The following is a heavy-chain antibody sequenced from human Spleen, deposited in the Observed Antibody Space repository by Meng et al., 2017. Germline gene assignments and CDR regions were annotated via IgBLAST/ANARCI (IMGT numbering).Heavy chain of an antibody. D-gene: IGHD6-13*01. J-gene: IGHJ4*02. V-gene: IGHV4-4*02. CDR1: GDSISSSYW. CDR3: ARGSMTGAGDFEY. CDR2: VYHSGNT. Sequence: QVQLQESRPGLVKPSGTLSLTCAVSGDSISSSYWWSWVRQPPGKGLEWIGEVYHSGNTNSNPSLKSRVTMSVDKSKNQFSLQLTSVTAADTGFYYCARGSMTGAGDFEYWGQGILVTVSS.